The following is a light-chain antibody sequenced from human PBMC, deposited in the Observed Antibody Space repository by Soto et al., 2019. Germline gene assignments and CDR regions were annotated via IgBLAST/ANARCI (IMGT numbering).Light chain of an antibody. Sequence: EIVMTQSPATLSVSPGERATLSCRASQSVSSNLAWYQQKPGQAPRLLIYGASTRATGIQARFSGSGSGTEFTLTISRLQSEDFAVYYCQHYNNWPPWTFGQGTKVEI. CDR2: GAS. CDR1: QSVSSN. CDR3: QHYNNWPPWT. V-gene: IGKV3-15*01. J-gene: IGKJ1*01.